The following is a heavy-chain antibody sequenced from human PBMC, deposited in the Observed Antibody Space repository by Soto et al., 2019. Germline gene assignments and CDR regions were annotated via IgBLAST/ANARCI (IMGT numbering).Heavy chain of an antibody. Sequence: EVQLVESGGGLVKPGGSLRLSCAASGFTFSDHYMDWVRQAPGKGLEWVGRIRNKANSYSTQYAASVKGRFTISRDDSKTSLSLQMNSMKTEDTAVYYCTRVRIYAEASGRQFAIWGQGTVVTVSS. J-gene: IGHJ3*02. CDR1: GFTFSDHY. CDR2: IRNKANSYST. D-gene: IGHD2-8*01. V-gene: IGHV3-72*01. CDR3: TRVRIYAEASGRQFAI.